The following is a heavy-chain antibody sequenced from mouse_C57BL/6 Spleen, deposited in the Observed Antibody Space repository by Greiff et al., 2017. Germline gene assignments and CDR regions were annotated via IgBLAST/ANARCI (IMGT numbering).Heavy chain of an antibody. Sequence: EVKLVESGGGLVQPGGSMKLSCVASGFTFSNYWMNWVRQSPEKGLEWVAQIRLRSDNYATHYAESVKGRFTISRDDSESSVYLQMHNVRAEDTGIYYCAGGSCYGFDVWGTGTTVTVSS. J-gene: IGHJ1*03. CDR2: IRLRSDNYAT. D-gene: IGHD1-1*01. CDR3: AGGSCYGFDV. CDR1: GFTFSNYW. V-gene: IGHV6-3*01.